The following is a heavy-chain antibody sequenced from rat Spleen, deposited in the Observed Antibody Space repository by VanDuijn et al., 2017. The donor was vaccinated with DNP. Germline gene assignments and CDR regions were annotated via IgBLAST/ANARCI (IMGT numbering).Heavy chain of an antibody. D-gene: IGHD1-3*01. CDR3: ARGAVATYYWYFDF. CDR1: GFTFSNYG. V-gene: IGHV5S13*01. J-gene: IGHJ1*01. Sequence: EVQLVESGGGFVQPGRSLKLSCAASGFTFSNYGMAWVRQAPTKGLEWVASISTSGGNSYYRDSVKGRFTISRDNAKNTQYLQMDSLRSEDTATYYCARGAVATYYWYFDFWGPGTMVTVSS. CDR2: ISTSGGNS.